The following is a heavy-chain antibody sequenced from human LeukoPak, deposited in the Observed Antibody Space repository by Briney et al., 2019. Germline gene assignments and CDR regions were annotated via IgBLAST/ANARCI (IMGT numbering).Heavy chain of an antibody. CDR1: GFTFSSYG. CDR3: AKLVDSSGYYSYDAFDI. CDR2: ISYDGSNK. J-gene: IGHJ3*02. D-gene: IGHD3-22*01. Sequence: GRSLRLSCAASGFTFSSYGMHWVPQAPGKGLEWVAVISYDGSNKYYADSVKGRFTISRDNYKNTLYLQMNSLRAEDTAVYYCAKLVDSSGYYSYDAFDIWGQGTMVTVSS. V-gene: IGHV3-30*18.